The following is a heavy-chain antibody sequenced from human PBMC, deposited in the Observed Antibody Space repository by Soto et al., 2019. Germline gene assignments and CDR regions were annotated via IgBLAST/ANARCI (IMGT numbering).Heavy chain of an antibody. Sequence: GGSLRLSCAASGFTFSSYAMHWVRQAPGEGLEWVAVISYDGSNKYYADSVKGRFTISRDNSKNTLYLQMNSLRAEDTAVYYCAREGPIGYYDSSPYFDYWGPGTMVTVYS. CDR1: GFTFSSYA. CDR2: ISYDGSNK. D-gene: IGHD3-22*01. CDR3: AREGPIGYYDSSPYFDY. V-gene: IGHV3-30-3*01. J-gene: IGHJ4*02.